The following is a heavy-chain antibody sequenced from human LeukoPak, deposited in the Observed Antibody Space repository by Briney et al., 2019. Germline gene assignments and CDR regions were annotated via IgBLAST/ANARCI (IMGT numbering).Heavy chain of an antibody. CDR3: ASYDSSGSLDAFDI. Sequence: LGGSLRLSCAASGFTVSSNYMSWVRQAPGKGLEWVSVIYSGGSTYYADSVKGRFTISRDNSKNTLYLQMNSLRAEDTAVYYCASYDSSGSLDAFDIWGQGTMVTVSS. D-gene: IGHD3-22*01. CDR1: GFTVSSNY. J-gene: IGHJ3*02. V-gene: IGHV3-66*02. CDR2: IYSGGST.